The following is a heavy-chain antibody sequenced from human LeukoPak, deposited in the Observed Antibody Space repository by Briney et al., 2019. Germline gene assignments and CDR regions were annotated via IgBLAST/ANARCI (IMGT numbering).Heavy chain of an antibody. D-gene: IGHD1-26*01. V-gene: IGHV1-2*02. J-gene: IGHJ5*02. CDR1: GYTFTDYY. Sequence: ASVKVSCKAFGYTFTDYYIQWVRQAPGQGLEWMGWINPKSGGTNYAQKFQGRVTMTRDTSISTAYMELSRLRSDDTAMYYCAREDGGSYQGNWFDPWGQGTLVTVSS. CDR3: AREDGGSYQGNWFDP. CDR2: INPKSGGT.